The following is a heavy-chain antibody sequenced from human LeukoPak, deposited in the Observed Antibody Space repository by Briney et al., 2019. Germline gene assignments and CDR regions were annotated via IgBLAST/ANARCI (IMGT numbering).Heavy chain of an antibody. CDR2: ISAYNGNT. CDR1: GYTFTSYG. CDR3: ARDLAGAGPGLNWFDP. J-gene: IGHJ5*02. V-gene: IGHV1-18*04. D-gene: IGHD6-19*01. Sequence: GASVKVSCKASGYTFTSYGISWVRQAPGQGLEWMGWISAYNGNTNYAQKLQGRVTMTTDTSTSTAYMELRSLRSDDTAVYYCARDLAGAGPGLNWFDPWGQGTLVTVSS.